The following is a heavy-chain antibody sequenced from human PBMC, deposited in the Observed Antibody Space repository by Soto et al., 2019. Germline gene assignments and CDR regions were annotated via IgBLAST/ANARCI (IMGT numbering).Heavy chain of an antibody. CDR3: AREGGSRGARIDC. CDR2: IWYDGSYK. D-gene: IGHD1-26*01. V-gene: IGHV3-33*01. Sequence: QVQLVESGGGVVQPGRSLRLSCAASGFTFSNYGLHWVRQAPGKGLEWVAVIWYDGSYKYYADSVKGRFTISRDSSKNTLYLQRNSLTAEDTAVYDCAREGGSRGARIDCWGQGTLVTGSS. J-gene: IGHJ4*02. CDR1: GFTFSNYG.